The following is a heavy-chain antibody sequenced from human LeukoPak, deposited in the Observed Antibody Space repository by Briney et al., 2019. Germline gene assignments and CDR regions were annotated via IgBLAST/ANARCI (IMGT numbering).Heavy chain of an antibody. CDR1: GGTFSSYA. Sequence: ASVKVSCKAPGGTFSSYAISWVRQAPGQGLEWMGGIIPIFGTANYAQKFQGRVTITADESTSTAYMELSSLRSEDTAVYYCARGSRYNWNDDQFDYWGQGTLVTVSS. D-gene: IGHD1-1*01. CDR3: ARGSRYNWNDDQFDY. J-gene: IGHJ4*02. CDR2: IIPIFGTA. V-gene: IGHV1-69*13.